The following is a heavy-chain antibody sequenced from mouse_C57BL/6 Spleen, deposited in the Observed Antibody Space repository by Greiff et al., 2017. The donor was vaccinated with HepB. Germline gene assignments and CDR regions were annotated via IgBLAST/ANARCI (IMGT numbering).Heavy chain of an antibody. CDR2: IDPETGGT. D-gene: IGHD2-3*01. Sequence: QVHVKQSGAELVRPGASVTLSCKASGYTFTDYEMHWVKQTPVHGLEWIGAIDPETGGTAYNQKFKGKAILTADKSSSTAYMELRSLTSEDSAVYYCTRDGHYAMDYWGQGTSVTVSS. J-gene: IGHJ4*01. CDR1: GYTFTDYE. V-gene: IGHV1-15*01. CDR3: TRDGHYAMDY.